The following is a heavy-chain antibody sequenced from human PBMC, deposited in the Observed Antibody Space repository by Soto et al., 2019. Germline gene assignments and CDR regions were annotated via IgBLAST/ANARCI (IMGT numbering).Heavy chain of an antibody. J-gene: IGHJ6*02. CDR1: GGCLRSYY. V-gene: IGHV4-4*07. CDR3: ATTGTVYYYYGMDV. Sequence: SGTLALTCTVSGGCLRSYYWSWSRQPAGKGLEWIGRIYTSGSTNYNPSLKSRVTMSVDTSKNQFSLKLSSVTAADTAVYYCATTGTVYYYYGMDVWGQGTTVTVSS. D-gene: IGHD1-1*01. CDR2: IYTSGST.